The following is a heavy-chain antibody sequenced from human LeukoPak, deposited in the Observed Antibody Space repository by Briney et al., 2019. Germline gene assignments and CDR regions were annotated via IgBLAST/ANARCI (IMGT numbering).Heavy chain of an antibody. CDR2: INTNTGNP. CDR1: GYTFTSYV. J-gene: IGHJ4*02. CDR3: GREYIDPTLGVYDSGSYIDY. D-gene: IGHD3-10*01. V-gene: IGHV7-4-1*02. Sequence: ASVKVSCKASGYTFTSYVMNWVRQAPGQGLEWMGWINTNTGNPTYAQGFTGRFVFSLDTSVSTAYLQISSLKAEDTAVYYCGREYIDPTLGVYDSGSYIDYWGQGTLVTVSS.